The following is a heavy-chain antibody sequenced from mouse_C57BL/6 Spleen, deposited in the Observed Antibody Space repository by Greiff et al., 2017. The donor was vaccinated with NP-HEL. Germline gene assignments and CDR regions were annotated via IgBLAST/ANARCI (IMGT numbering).Heavy chain of an antibody. CDR3: ASLYYYGGYFDV. CDR1: GFTFSSYA. Sequence: EVKLVESGGGLVKPGGSLKLSCAASGFTFSSYAMSWVRQTPEKRLEWVATISDGGSYTYYPDNVKGRFTISRDNAKNNLYLQMSHLKSEDTAMYYCASLYYYGGYFDVWGTGTTVTVSS. V-gene: IGHV5-4*03. CDR2: ISDGGSYT. J-gene: IGHJ1*03. D-gene: IGHD1-1*01.